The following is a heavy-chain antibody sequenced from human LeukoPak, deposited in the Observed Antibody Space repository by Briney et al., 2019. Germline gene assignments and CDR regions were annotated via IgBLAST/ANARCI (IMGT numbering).Heavy chain of an antibody. CDR3: ATFGYSGYDEQPNYFDY. V-gene: IGHV1-69*04. D-gene: IGHD5-12*01. J-gene: IGHJ4*02. CDR2: IIPILGIA. CDR1: GGTFSSYA. Sequence: GASVKVSCKASGGTFSSYAISWVRQAPGQGLEWMGRIIPILGIANYAQKFQGRVTITADKSTSTAYMELSSLRSEDTAVYYCATFGYSGYDEQPNYFDYWGQGTLVTVSS.